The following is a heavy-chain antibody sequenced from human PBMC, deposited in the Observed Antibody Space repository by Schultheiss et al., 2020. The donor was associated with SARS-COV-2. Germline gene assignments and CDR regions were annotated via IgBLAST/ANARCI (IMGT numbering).Heavy chain of an antibody. CDR2: IKSKTDGGTT. Sequence: GGSLRLSCAASGFTFSSYGMHWVRQAPGKGLEWVGRIKSKTDGGTTDYAAPVKGRFTISRDNAKNSLYLQMNSLRAEDTAVYYCARGTDYYDSSGFFDYWGQGTLVTVSS. CDR3: ARGTDYYDSSGFFDY. D-gene: IGHD3-22*01. J-gene: IGHJ4*02. V-gene: IGHV3-15*01. CDR1: GFTFSSYG.